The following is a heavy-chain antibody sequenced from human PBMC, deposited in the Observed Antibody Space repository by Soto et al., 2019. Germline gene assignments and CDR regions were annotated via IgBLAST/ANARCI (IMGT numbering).Heavy chain of an antibody. CDR3: ARGGLVTCYFREYSDMDV. CDR2: IVRMLGTP. Sequence: QVQLVQSGAEVKEPGSSVRVSCKASGGTFDNFIMNWVRQTPGQGLEWMGGIVRMLGTPTYAEKFKGRVTISATASTSTVFMELRSLRSDDTAVYYCARGGLVTCYFREYSDMDVWGQGTTVTVSS. D-gene: IGHD2-21*01. CDR1: GGTFDNFI. J-gene: IGHJ6*02. V-gene: IGHV1-69*01.